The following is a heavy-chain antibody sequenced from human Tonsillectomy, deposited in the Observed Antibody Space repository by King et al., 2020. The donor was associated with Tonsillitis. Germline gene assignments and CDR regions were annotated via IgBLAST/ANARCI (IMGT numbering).Heavy chain of an antibody. V-gene: IGHV4-31*03. J-gene: IGHJ6*02. Sequence: QLQESGPGLVKPSQTLSLTRTVSGGSISSDGYFWSWIRQHPGKGLEWIGYIYFSGDTYYNPSLKSRVIISVDTSKNQFSLKLNSVTAAATAVYYCARGGSHYGLDVWGQGTTVIVSS. D-gene: IGHD1-26*01. CDR3: ARGGSHYGLDV. CDR2: IYFSGDT. CDR1: GGSISSDGYF.